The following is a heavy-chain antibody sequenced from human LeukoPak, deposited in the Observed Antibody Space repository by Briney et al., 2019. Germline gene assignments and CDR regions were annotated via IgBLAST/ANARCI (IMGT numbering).Heavy chain of an antibody. V-gene: IGHV3-23*01. CDR1: GFSFSNYA. CDR3: AKVDDSSGWHFDF. D-gene: IGHD6-19*01. CDR2: ITHSGGST. J-gene: IGHJ4*02. Sequence: GGSLRLSCAASGFSFSNYAMTWVRQAPGKGLEWVSSITHSGGSTYYADSVKGRFTISRDNFKNTLYLQMNSLRAEDTAVYYCAKVDDSSGWHFDFWGQGTLVTVSS.